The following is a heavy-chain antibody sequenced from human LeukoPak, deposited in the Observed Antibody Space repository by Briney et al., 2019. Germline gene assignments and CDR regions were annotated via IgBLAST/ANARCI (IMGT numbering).Heavy chain of an antibody. V-gene: IGHV3-7*01. J-gene: IGHJ6*02. Sequence: GGSLRLSCAASGFTFSSYWMSWVRQAPGKGLEWVANIKQDGSEKYYVDSVKGRFTISRDNAKNSLYLQMNSLRAEDTAVYYCARGRRRYSYDYYYYGMDVWGQGTTVTVSS. CDR2: IKQDGSEK. CDR3: ARGRRRYSYDYYYYGMDV. D-gene: IGHD5-18*01. CDR1: GFTFSSYW.